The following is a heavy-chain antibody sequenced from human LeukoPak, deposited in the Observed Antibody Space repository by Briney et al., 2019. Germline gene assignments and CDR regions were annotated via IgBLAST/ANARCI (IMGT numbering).Heavy chain of an antibody. CDR2: IKPNSGGT. Sequence: GASVTVSYKPSGYTFTHYYMHWVRQAPGQGLEWMGWIKPNSGGTNYAQKFQGRINMTRDTSISTAHMELSRLGFDDTAVYYCARDRGYGGNFAAYAFDIWGQGTLVTVSS. CDR3: ARDRGYGGNFAAYAFDI. V-gene: IGHV1-2*02. CDR1: GYTFTHYY. J-gene: IGHJ3*02. D-gene: IGHD5-12*01.